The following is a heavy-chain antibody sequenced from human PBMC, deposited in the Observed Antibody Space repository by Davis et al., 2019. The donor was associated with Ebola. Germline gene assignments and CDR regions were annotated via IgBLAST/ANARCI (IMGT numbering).Heavy chain of an antibody. Sequence: GESLKISCAASGFTFSSYSMNWVRQAPGKGLEWVSSISSSSSYIYYADSVKGRFTISRDNAKNSLYLQMNSLRAEDTAVYYCARDRGYSSSSLPYWGQGTLVTVSS. V-gene: IGHV3-21*01. CDR3: ARDRGYSSSSLPY. J-gene: IGHJ4*02. CDR1: GFTFSSYS. CDR2: ISSSSSYI. D-gene: IGHD6-6*01.